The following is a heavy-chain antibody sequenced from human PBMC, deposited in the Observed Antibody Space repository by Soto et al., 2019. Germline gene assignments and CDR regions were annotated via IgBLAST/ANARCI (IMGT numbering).Heavy chain of an antibody. J-gene: IGHJ6*03. CDR3: ARDSSTYKYYYYYMEV. D-gene: IGHD6-13*01. CDR2: IYSGGST. V-gene: IGHV3-66*01. Sequence: GLSLRRSCEGSVFTVSSNYMIWVLQKPVKGLECVSVIYSGGSTYYADSVKGRFTISRDNSKNTLYLQMNSLRAEDTAVYYCARDSSTYKYYYYYMEVWGKGTTVTVSS. CDR1: VFTVSSNY.